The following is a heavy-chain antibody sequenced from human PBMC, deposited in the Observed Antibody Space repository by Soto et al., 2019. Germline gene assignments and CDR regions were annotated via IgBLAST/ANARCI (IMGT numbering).Heavy chain of an antibody. CDR3: ARRGTDYGLPFDY. V-gene: IGHV3-7*05. CDR2: IKQDGSEK. CDR1: GFTFSRYW. Sequence: GGYLGLSCAASGFTFSRYWLSWVRQAPGKGLEWVANIKQDGSEKYYVDSVKGRFTISRDNAKNSLYLQMNSLRAEDTAVYYCARRGTDYGLPFDYWGQGTLVTVSS. J-gene: IGHJ4*02. D-gene: IGHD4-17*01.